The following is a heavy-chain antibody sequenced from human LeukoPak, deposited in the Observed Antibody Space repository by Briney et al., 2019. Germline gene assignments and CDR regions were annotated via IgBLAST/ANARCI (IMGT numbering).Heavy chain of an antibody. D-gene: IGHD3-22*01. CDR2: ISGSGGST. CDR1: GFTFSSYA. J-gene: IGHJ6*03. CDR3: AKWARWRYYYDSSGDYYYYYMDV. V-gene: IGHV3-23*01. Sequence: GGSLRLSCAASGFTFSSYAMSWVRQAPGKGLEWVSAISGSGGSTYYADSVKGRFTISRDNSKNTLYLQMNSLRAEDTAVYYCAKWARWRYYYDSSGDYYYYYMDVWGKGTTVTISS.